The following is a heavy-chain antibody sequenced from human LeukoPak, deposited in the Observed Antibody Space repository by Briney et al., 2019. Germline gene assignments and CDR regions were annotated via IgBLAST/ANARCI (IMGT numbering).Heavy chain of an antibody. CDR1: GFTFSSYA. V-gene: IGHV3-30-3*01. J-gene: IGHJ4*02. D-gene: IGHD2-15*01. CDR3: ARDNPRCCGVVPANIDDY. Sequence: GGSLRLSCAASGFTFSSYAMHWVRQAPGKGLEWVAVISYDGSNKYYADSVKGRFTISRDNSKNTLYLQMNSLRAEGTAVYYCARDNPRCCGVVPANIDDYWGQGTLVTVSS. CDR2: ISYDGSNK.